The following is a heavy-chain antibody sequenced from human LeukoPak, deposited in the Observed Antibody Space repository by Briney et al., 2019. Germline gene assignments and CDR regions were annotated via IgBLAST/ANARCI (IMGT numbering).Heavy chain of an antibody. Sequence: SETLSLTCTVSGGSISSYYWSWIRQPPGKGLEWIGYIYTSGSTNYNPSLKSRVTISVDTSKNQFSLKLSSVTAADTAVYYCARSPHCSGDSCGDYYYYMDVWGKGTTVTVSS. CDR1: GGSISSYY. J-gene: IGHJ6*03. D-gene: IGHD2-15*01. CDR3: ARSPHCSGDSCGDYYYYMDV. V-gene: IGHV4-4*09. CDR2: IYTSGST.